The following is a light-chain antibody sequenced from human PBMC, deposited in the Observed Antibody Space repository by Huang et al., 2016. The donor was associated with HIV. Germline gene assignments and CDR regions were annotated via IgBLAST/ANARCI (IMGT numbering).Light chain of an antibody. Sequence: DIQMTQSPSTLSASVGDRVTITCRASQSISSWFAWYQQKQGKAPKLLIYKASSLESGVPSRFSGSGSGTEFTLTISSLQPDDFATYYCQQYNSYSVTFGQGTKVEIK. V-gene: IGKV1-5*03. CDR2: KAS. CDR1: QSISSW. J-gene: IGKJ1*01. CDR3: QQYNSYSVT.